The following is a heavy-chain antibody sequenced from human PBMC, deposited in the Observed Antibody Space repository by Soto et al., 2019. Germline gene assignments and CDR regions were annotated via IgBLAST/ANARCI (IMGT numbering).Heavy chain of an antibody. Sequence: GGSLSLSCAASGFTLSGYAMDWVRQAPGKGLEYVSGISSSGVGTYYANSVQGRFTISRDNSKNTVYLQMGSLRPEDMAVYYCARRARPDFYYMDVWGKGTTVTVSS. J-gene: IGHJ6*03. D-gene: IGHD6-6*01. CDR3: ARRARPDFYYMDV. V-gene: IGHV3-64*01. CDR1: GFTLSGYA. CDR2: ISSSGVGT.